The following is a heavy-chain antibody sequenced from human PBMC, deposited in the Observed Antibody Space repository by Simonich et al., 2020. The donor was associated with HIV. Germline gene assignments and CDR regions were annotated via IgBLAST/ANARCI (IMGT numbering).Heavy chain of an antibody. V-gene: IGHV1-18*04. CDR2: ISAYSITT. D-gene: IGHD5-18*01. J-gene: IGHJ4*02. Sequence: QVQLVQSGAELKKPGASVKVSCKASGYSFTDYYINWVRQAPGQGLQLMGWISAYSITTKYAQKLQGRVIMTTDSSTNTAYMELRNLRSDDTAVYYCTRDPRNTAMVPFDYWGQGTLVTVSS. CDR3: TRDPRNTAMVPFDY. CDR1: GYSFTDYY.